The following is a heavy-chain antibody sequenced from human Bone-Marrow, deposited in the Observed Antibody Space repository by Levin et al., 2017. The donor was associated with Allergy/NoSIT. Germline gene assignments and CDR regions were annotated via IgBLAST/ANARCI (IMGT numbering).Heavy chain of an antibody. Sequence: GESLKISCAVSGITFSDHYMDWVRQAPGKGLEWVGRSRNKANGYTTEYAASVNGRFTISRDDSRNLLYLQVNSLKTEDTAVYYCARVRSYSSGSSVADYLDYWGQGTLVTVSS. CDR1: GITFSDHY. CDR3: ARVRSYSSGSSVADYLDY. D-gene: IGHD3-10*01. CDR2: SRNKANGYTT. V-gene: IGHV3-72*01. J-gene: IGHJ4*02.